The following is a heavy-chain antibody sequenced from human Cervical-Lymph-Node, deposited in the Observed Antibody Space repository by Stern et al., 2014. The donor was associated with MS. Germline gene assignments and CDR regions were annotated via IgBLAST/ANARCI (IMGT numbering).Heavy chain of an antibody. V-gene: IGHV4-39*01. CDR2: IFYPGTT. D-gene: IGHD1-26*01. CDR3: ARLSRYGGHFDS. Sequence: QLQLQESGPGLVKPSETLALTCNVSGDSMSDYTYYYIWIRQPLGTGLQWVASIFYPGTTYYNPSLKSRVTISVDTSKNQFSLKLNSVTAPDTAVYYCARLSRYGGHFDSWGHGTLVTVSS. CDR1: GDSMSDYTYY. J-gene: IGHJ4*01.